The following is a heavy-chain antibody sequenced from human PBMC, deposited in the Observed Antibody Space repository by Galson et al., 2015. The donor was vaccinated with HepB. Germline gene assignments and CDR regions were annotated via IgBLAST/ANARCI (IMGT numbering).Heavy chain of an antibody. CDR1: GDSVSSNSAA. D-gene: IGHD3-22*01. CDR3: ARGRRDTSGTELLWYFDL. CDR2: TYYRSKWYN. Sequence: CAISGDSVSSNSAAWNWIRQSPSRGLEWLGRTYYRSKWYNDYAVSVKSRITINPDTSKNQFSLQLNSVTPEDTAVYYCARGRRDTSGTELLWYFDLWGRGTLVTVSS. V-gene: IGHV6-1*01. J-gene: IGHJ2*01.